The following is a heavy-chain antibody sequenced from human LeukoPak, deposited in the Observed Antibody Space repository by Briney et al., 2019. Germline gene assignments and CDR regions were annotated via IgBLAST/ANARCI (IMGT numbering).Heavy chain of an antibody. CDR3: ARDKKGRPRYSGYDY. Sequence: QSGGSLRLSCAASGFTFSSYWMSWVRQAPGKGLEWVANIKQDGSEKYYVDSVKGRFTISRDNAKNSLYLQMNSLRAEDTAVYYCARDKKGRPRYSGYDYWGQGTLVTVSS. CDR2: IKQDGSEK. J-gene: IGHJ4*02. V-gene: IGHV3-7*01. CDR1: GFTFSSYW. D-gene: IGHD5-12*01.